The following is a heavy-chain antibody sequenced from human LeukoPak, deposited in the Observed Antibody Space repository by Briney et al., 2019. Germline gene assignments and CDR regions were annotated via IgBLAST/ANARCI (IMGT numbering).Heavy chain of an antibody. CDR1: GFTFRTYW. CDR2: IKQDGSEK. J-gene: IGHJ4*02. V-gene: IGHV3-7*03. Sequence: GGSLRLSCVASGFTFRTYWMSWVRQAPGKGLEWVANIKQDGSEKYYVDSVKGRFTISRDNADNSLFLQMDSLRAEDTAVYYCAKMMVVPAASGDYWGQGTLVTVSS. D-gene: IGHD2-2*01. CDR3: AKMMVVPAASGDY.